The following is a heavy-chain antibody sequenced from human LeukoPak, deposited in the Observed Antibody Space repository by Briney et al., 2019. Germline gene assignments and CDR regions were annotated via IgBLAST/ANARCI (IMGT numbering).Heavy chain of an antibody. CDR3: ARGSSGWYDY. D-gene: IGHD6-19*01. CDR1: GFTFNIYS. J-gene: IGHJ4*02. CDR2: ISSSSTYI. V-gene: IGHV3-21*01. Sequence: GGSLRLSCAASGFTFNIYSMNWVRQAPGKGLEWVSSISSSSTYIYYADSVKGRFTTSRDNAKNSLYLQMNSLRAEDTAVYYCARGSSGWYDYWGQGTLVTVSS.